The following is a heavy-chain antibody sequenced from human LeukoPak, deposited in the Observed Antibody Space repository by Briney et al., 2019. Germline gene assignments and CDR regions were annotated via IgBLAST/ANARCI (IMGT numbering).Heavy chain of an antibody. CDR3: VRDRSAFGESD. Sequence: PGGSLRLSCAASGFTFSSYWMSWVRQAPGKGLEWVANIKQDGSEIYYVNSVKGRFIISRDNAKNSLYLQMNSLRVEDTATYYCVRDRSAFGESDWGQGTLVTVSS. V-gene: IGHV3-7*01. CDR1: GFTFSSYW. D-gene: IGHD3-10*01. CDR2: IKQDGSEI. J-gene: IGHJ4*02.